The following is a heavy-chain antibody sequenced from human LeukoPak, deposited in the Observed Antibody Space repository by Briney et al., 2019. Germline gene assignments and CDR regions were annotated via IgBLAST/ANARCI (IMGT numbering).Heavy chain of an antibody. V-gene: IGHV3-23*01. D-gene: IGHD1-26*01. CDR1: GFTFDDNA. J-gene: IGHJ3*02. CDR3: ARREAPRNAFDI. CDR2: ISGDGDST. Sequence: TGGSLRLSCAASGFTFDDNAMHWVRQAPGKGLEWVALISGDGDSTYYADSVKGRFTISRDNSKNTLCLQMNSLRAEDTAVYYCARREAPRNAFDIWGQGTMVTVSS.